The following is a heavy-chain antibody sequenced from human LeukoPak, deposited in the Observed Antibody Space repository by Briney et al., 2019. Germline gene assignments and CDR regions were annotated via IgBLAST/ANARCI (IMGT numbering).Heavy chain of an antibody. CDR1: GYTFTGYY. D-gene: IGHD3-3*01. CDR3: ARDRTISLGTSKEIKYITIFDY. Sequence: ASVKVSCKASGYTFTGYYMHWVRQAPGQGLEWMGWINPNSGGTNYAQKFQGRVTMTRDTSTSTAYMELSRLRSDDTAVYYCARDRTISLGTSKEIKYITIFDYWGQGTLVTVSS. J-gene: IGHJ4*02. CDR2: INPNSGGT. V-gene: IGHV1-2*02.